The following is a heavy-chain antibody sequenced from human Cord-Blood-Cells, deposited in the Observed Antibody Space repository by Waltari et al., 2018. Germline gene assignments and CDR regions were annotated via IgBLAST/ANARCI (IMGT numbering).Heavy chain of an antibody. CDR1: GYSFTSYW. Sequence: EVQLVQSGAEVKKPGESLKISCKGSGYSFTSYWIGWVRQLRGKGLEWMGIIYPGDSDTRYSPSFQGQVTISADKSISTAYLQWSSLKASDTAMYYCASPKRYSGSYYAFDIWGQGTMVTVSS. CDR3: ASPKRYSGSYYAFDI. J-gene: IGHJ3*02. CDR2: IYPGDSDT. D-gene: IGHD1-26*01. V-gene: IGHV5-51*01.